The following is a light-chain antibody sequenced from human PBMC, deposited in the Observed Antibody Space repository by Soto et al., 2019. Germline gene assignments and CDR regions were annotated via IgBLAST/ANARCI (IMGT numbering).Light chain of an antibody. V-gene: IGKV3-15*01. Sequence: EIVMTQSPATLSVSPGERVPLSCRASQSVSNDLAWYQQRPGQAPRLLIYGASTRATGIPARFSGSGSGTEFTLAISSIQSEDFTVYYCQQYNSWYTFGQGTKVDI. CDR3: QQYNSWYT. CDR2: GAS. J-gene: IGKJ2*01. CDR1: QSVSND.